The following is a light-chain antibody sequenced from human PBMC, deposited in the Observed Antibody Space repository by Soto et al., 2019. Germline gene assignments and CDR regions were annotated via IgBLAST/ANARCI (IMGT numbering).Light chain of an antibody. CDR1: NGHSSYA. J-gene: IGLJ3*02. CDR2: LNSDGSH. Sequence: QPVLTQSPSASASLGASVKLTCTLSNGHSSYAIAWHQQQPEKGPRYLMKLNSDGSHSKGDGIPDRFSGSSSGAERYLTISSLQSEDEADYYCQTWGTGIHWVFGGGTKLTVL. V-gene: IGLV4-69*01. CDR3: QTWGTGIHWV.